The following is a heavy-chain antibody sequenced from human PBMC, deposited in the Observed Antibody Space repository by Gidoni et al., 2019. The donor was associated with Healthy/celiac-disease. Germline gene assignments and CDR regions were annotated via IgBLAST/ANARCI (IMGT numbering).Heavy chain of an antibody. CDR3: ARGGRYFDY. CDR2: IWYDGSNK. Sequence: QVQLVASGGGVVQPGRSLRISCAASGFTFSSYGRHWVRQAPGKGLEWVAVIWYDGSNKYYSDSVKGRFTISRDNSKNTLYLQMNSLRAEDTAVYYCARGGRYFDYWGQGTLVTVSS. CDR1: GFTFSSYG. D-gene: IGHD2-15*01. J-gene: IGHJ4*02. V-gene: IGHV3-33*01.